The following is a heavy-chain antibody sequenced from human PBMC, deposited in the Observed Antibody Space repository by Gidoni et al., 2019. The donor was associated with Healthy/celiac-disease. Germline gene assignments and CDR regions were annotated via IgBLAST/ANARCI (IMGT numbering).Heavy chain of an antibody. CDR3: ARAIGYSSGWS. Sequence: QVQLVQSGAEVKKPGASLMVSCMASGYTFTGYYMHWVRQAPGQGLEWMGWINPNSGGTNYEQKFQGRVIMTRDTYMRTAEMELSRLRSDDTAVYYCARAIGYSSGWSWGQGTLVNVSS. CDR2: INPNSGGT. V-gene: IGHV1-2*02. CDR1: GYTFTGYY. J-gene: IGHJ4*02. D-gene: IGHD6-19*01.